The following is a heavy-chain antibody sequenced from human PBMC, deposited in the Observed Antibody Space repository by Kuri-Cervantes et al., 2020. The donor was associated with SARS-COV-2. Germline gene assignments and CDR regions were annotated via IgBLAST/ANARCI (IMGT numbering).Heavy chain of an antibody. Sequence: ASVNVSCKVSGYTLTELSMHWVRQAPGKGLEWMGGFDTEDGETIYAQKFQGRVTMTEDTSTDTAYMELSSLRSEDTAVYYCATQGGSGYYGAFDIWGQGTMVTVSS. CDR1: GYTLTELS. CDR3: ATQGGSGYYGAFDI. CDR2: FDTEDGET. J-gene: IGHJ3*02. D-gene: IGHD3-3*01. V-gene: IGHV1-24*01.